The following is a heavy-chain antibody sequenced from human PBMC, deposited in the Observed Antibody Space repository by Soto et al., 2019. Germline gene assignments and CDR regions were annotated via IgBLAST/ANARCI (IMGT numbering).Heavy chain of an antibody. J-gene: IGHJ4*02. D-gene: IGHD2-15*01. Sequence: AAVKVSCKDSGYNFTSYGFSWVRQAPVQELEWMGWISAYNGNTNYAQKGQGRVTMTTDTSTSTAYMELRSLRYDDTAVYYCATSRWPAPPAGDYWGQGTLVAVSS. CDR1: GYNFTSYG. CDR3: ATSRWPAPPAGDY. V-gene: IGHV1-18*01. CDR2: ISAYNGNT.